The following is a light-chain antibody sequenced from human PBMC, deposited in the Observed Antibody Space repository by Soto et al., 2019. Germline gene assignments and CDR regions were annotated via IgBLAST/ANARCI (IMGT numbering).Light chain of an antibody. J-gene: IGKJ1*01. CDR2: GAS. CDR3: QHYRTSPRT. CDR1: QSVSSGY. V-gene: IGKV3-20*01. Sequence: EIVLTQSPGTLSLSPGERATLSCRASQSVSSGYLAWYQQRPGQAPRLLIYGASRRATDIPDRFSGSGSGTEFTLTISRLEPDDFLMYYCQHYRTSPRTFGQGTKVAIK.